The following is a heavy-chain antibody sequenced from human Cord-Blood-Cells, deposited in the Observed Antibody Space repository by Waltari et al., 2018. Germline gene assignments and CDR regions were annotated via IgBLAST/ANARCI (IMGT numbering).Heavy chain of an antibody. V-gene: IGHV1-69*06. CDR2: IIPIFGTA. Sequence: QVQLMQSGAEVKKPGSSVKVSCKASGGTFSSYAISWVRQAPGQGLEWMGGIIPIFGTANYAQKFQGRVTITADKSTSTAYMELSSLRSEDTAVYYCASSWVQGVPPPGFDPWGQGTLVTVSS. CDR3: ASSWVQGVPPPGFDP. J-gene: IGHJ5*02. CDR1: GGTFSSYA. D-gene: IGHD3-10*01.